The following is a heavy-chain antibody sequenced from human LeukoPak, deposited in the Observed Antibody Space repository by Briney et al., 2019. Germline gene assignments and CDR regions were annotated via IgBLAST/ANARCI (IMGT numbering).Heavy chain of an antibody. V-gene: IGHV3-23*01. D-gene: IGHD3/OR15-3a*01. J-gene: IGHJ4*02. CDR3: AKDRSIWTYCTFDH. CDR1: GVTFSSYA. Sequence: GESLRLSCAASGVTFSSYAMGWVRHAPRRGVEWVSSISASGVMTYYADSVKGRFTVSRDNSKNSLYLQMTSLTAADTAVYYRAKDRSIWTYCTFDHWGQGTLVTASS. CDR2: ISASGVMT.